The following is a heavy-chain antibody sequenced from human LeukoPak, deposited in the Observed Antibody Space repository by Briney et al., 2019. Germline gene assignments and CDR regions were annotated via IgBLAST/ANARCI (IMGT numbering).Heavy chain of an antibody. CDR2: IYYSGST. CDR1: GGSFSGYY. D-gene: IGHD6-13*01. CDR3: ARHVYSSSWYIYYYGMDV. J-gene: IGHJ6*02. V-gene: IGHV4-59*08. Sequence: SETLSLTCAVYGGSFSGYYWCWIRQPPGKGLEWIGYIYYSGSTNYNPSLKSRVTISVDTSKNQFSLKLSSVTAADTAVYYCARHVYSSSWYIYYYGMDVWGQGTTVTVSS.